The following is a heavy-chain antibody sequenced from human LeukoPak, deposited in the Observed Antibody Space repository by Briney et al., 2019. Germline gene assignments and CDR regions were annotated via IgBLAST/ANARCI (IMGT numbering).Heavy chain of an antibody. CDR1: GFTFSSYW. CDR2: ISGSGGST. D-gene: IGHD6-19*01. J-gene: IGHJ4*02. V-gene: IGHV3-23*01. Sequence: GGSLRLSCAASGFTFSSYWMSWVRQAPGKGLEWVSAISGSGGSTYYADSVKGRFTISRDNSKNTLYLQMNSLRAEDTAVYYCAKTPYHSSGWYYFDYWGQGTLVTVSS. CDR3: AKTPYHSSGWYYFDY.